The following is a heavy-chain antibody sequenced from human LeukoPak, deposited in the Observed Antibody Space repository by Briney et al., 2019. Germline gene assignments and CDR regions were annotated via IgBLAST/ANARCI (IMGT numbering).Heavy chain of an antibody. Sequence: SETLSLTCTVSGGSISSYYWSWIRQPPGKGLEWIGYIYYSGSTNYNPSLKSRVTISVDTSKNQFSLKLSSVTAADTAVYYCARADSSGFKLGWDWFDPWGQGTLVTVSS. CDR3: ARADSSGFKLGWDWFDP. J-gene: IGHJ5*02. CDR2: IYYSGST. V-gene: IGHV4-59*12. D-gene: IGHD3-22*01. CDR1: GGSISSYY.